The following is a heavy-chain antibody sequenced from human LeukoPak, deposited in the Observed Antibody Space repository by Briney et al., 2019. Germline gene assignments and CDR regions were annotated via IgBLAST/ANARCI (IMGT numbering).Heavy chain of an antibody. J-gene: IGHJ5*02. CDR2: ISSSSSYI. Sequence: PGGSLRLSCAASGFTFSSYSMNWVRQAPGKGLEWVSSISSSSSYIYYADSVKGRFTISRDNSKNTLYLQMNSLRAEDTAVYYCARSPPGEGIAARPYWFDPWGQGTLVTVSS. CDR1: GFTFSSYS. CDR3: ARSPPGEGIAARPYWFDP. D-gene: IGHD6-6*01. V-gene: IGHV3-21*01.